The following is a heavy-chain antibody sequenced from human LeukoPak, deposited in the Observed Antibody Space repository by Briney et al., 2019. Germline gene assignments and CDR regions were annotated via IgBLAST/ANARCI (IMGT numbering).Heavy chain of an antibody. V-gene: IGHV3-23*01. J-gene: IGHJ4*02. CDR2: ISDSGGKT. Sequence: GGSLRLFCAASGFTFRNSAMSWVRQAPGKGPEWVSAISDSGGKTYYSDSVKGRFTISRDNSKNTLYLQMNSLRGDDTAVYYCAKDRLVHDSWGQGTLVTVSS. D-gene: IGHD6-13*01. CDR1: GFTFRNSA. CDR3: AKDRLVHDS.